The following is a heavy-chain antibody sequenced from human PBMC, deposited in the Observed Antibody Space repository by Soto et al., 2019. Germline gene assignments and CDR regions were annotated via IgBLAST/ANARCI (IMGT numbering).Heavy chain of an antibody. CDR3: ARTLGSGSYSSFSRQTYYYYGMEV. D-gene: IGHD3-10*01. V-gene: IGHV1-18*01. CDR1: GYTFTSYG. CDR2: ISAYNGNT. Sequence: GASVKVSCKASGYTFTSYGISWVRQTPGQELEWMGWISAYNGNTNYAQKLQGRVTMTTDTSTSTAYMELRSLRSDDTAVYYCARTLGSGSYSSFSRQTYYYYGMEVWGQGTTVTVSS. J-gene: IGHJ6*02.